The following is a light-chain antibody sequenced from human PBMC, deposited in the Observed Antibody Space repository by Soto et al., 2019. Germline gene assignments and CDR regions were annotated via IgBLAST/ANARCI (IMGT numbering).Light chain of an antibody. Sequence: EIVLTQSPDTLSLSPGERATLSCRASESVTSSHLAWYQQKPGQAPRLLIYGASSRATGIPDRFNGSGSGTDFTLTISRLEPEDFAVYYCQHYGSSRNTFGQGTRLEIK. CDR1: ESVTSSH. CDR3: QHYGSSRNT. CDR2: GAS. J-gene: IGKJ5*01. V-gene: IGKV3-20*01.